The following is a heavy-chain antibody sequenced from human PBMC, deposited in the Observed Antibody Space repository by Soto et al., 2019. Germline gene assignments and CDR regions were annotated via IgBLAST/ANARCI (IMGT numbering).Heavy chain of an antibody. CDR3: AREGGMDV. CDR2: ISTSGSTI. V-gene: IGHV3-48*01. CDR1: GFTFSSYS. Sequence: EVQLVESGGGLVQPGGPLRLSCAASGFTFSSYSINWVRQAPGMGLEWVSYISTSGSTIYYADSVKGRFTISRDNARNSVYLQVNSLRAEDTAVYYCAREGGMDVWGQGTTVTVSS. J-gene: IGHJ6*02.